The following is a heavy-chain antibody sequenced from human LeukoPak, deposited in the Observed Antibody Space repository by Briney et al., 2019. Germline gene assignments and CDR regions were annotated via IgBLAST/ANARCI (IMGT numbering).Heavy chain of an antibody. CDR3: ARGGGSSWYGGYFDY. CDR2: ISLSSTYI. V-gene: IGHV3-21*01. D-gene: IGHD6-13*01. Sequence: GGSLRLSCAASGFTFSSYSMNWVRQAPGKGLEWVSSISLSSTYIYYADSVKGRFTVSRDNAQNSLYLQMNSLRAEDTAVYYCARGGGSSWYGGYFDYWGQGTLVTVSS. J-gene: IGHJ4*02. CDR1: GFTFSSYS.